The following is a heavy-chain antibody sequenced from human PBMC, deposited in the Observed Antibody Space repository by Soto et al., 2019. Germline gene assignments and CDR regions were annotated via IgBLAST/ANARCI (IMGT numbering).Heavy chain of an antibody. V-gene: IGHV3-21*01. J-gene: IGHJ4*02. D-gene: IGHD3-22*01. Sequence: GGSLRLSCAASGFTFSSYSMNWVRQAPGKGLEWVSSISSSSSYIYYADSVKGRFTISRDNAKNSLYLQMNSLRAEDTAVYYCAKALGTNYYDSSGYSNYFDYWGQGTLVTVSS. CDR1: GFTFSSYS. CDR2: ISSSSSYI. CDR3: AKALGTNYYDSSGYSNYFDY.